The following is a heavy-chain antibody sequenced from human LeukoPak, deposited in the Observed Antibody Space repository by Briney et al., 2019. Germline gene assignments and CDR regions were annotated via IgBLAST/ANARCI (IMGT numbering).Heavy chain of an antibody. CDR3: ARAAADTIGYFQH. CDR2: ISSSGSTI. Sequence: GGSLRLSCAASGFTFSDYYMSWIRQAPGKGLEWISYISSSGSTIYYADSVKGRITISRDNAKNSLYLQMNSLRAEDTAVYYCARAAADTIGYFQHWGQGTLVTVSS. CDR1: GFTFSDYY. V-gene: IGHV3-11*01. J-gene: IGHJ1*01. D-gene: IGHD6-13*01.